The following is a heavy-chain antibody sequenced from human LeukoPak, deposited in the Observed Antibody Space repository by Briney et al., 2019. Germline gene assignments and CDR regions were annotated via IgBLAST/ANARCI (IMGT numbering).Heavy chain of an antibody. D-gene: IGHD6-6*01. V-gene: IGHV6-1*01. J-gene: IGHJ4*02. CDR3: ARGKYTSFDN. CDR2: TYYRSKWSF. CDR1: GDSIFSNNVA. Sequence: SQTLSLTCAISGDSIFSNNVAWIWHRQSPGRGLEWLGRTYYRSKWSFDYAVSVKSRITINADTSKNQFSLQLSSVTPEDTAVYYCARGKYTSFDNWGQGTLVTVSS.